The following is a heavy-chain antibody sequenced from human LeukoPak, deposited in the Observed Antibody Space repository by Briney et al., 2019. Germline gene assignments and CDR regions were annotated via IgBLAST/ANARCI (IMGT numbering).Heavy chain of an antibody. Sequence: PGGSLRLSCAASGFTFSSYAMSWVRQAPGKGLEWVSAISGSGGSTYYADSVKGRFTISRDNSKNTLYLQMNSLRAEDTAVYYCAKQGKYCSGGSCYRDYWGQGTLVTVSS. CDR2: ISGSGGST. J-gene: IGHJ4*02. D-gene: IGHD2-15*01. CDR3: AKQGKYCSGGSCYRDY. V-gene: IGHV3-23*01. CDR1: GFTFSSYA.